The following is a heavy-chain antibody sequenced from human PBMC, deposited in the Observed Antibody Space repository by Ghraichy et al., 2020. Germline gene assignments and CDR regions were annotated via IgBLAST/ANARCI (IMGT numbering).Heavy chain of an antibody. CDR2: ITWNSGHV. CDR3: TKDAYCSGDCFRGVYGLDV. J-gene: IGHJ6*02. D-gene: IGHD2-21*02. Sequence: SCAASGFTFDDYGMHWVRQDPGKGLEWVSGITWNSGHVDYADAVKGRFTISRDNAKNSLYLQMDSLRPEDTALYYCTKDAYCSGDCFRGVYGLDVWGQGTTVTVSS. CDR1: GFTFDDYG. V-gene: IGHV3-9*01.